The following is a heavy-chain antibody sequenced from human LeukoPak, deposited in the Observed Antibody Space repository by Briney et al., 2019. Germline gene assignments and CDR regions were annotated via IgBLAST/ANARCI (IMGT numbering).Heavy chain of an antibody. J-gene: IGHJ4*02. D-gene: IGHD3-3*01. Sequence: GGSLRLSCAASGFTFSSYAMSWVRQAPGKGLEWVSGIDGSAESVKGRFTISRDKSKNTLYLQMNSLRAEDTAVYYCAKGYDFWSGYYDHWGQGTLVTVSS. CDR3: AKGYDFWSGYYDH. CDR2: IDGS. V-gene: IGHV3-23*01. CDR1: GFTFSSYA.